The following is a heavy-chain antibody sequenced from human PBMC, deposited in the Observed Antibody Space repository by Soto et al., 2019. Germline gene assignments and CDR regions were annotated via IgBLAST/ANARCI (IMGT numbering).Heavy chain of an antibody. CDR2: ISYDGSNK. J-gene: IGHJ4*02. D-gene: IGHD2-8*02. Sequence: QVQLVESVGGVVQPGRSPRLSCAASGFTFSSYAMHWVRQAPGKGLEWVAVISYDGSNKYYADSVKGRFTISRDNSKHTLYLKTNSLRAEDTAVYYCARVPSSTGRANFAYRGQGPLVTASS. CDR3: ARVPSSTGRANFAY. V-gene: IGHV3-30-3*01. CDR1: GFTFSSYA.